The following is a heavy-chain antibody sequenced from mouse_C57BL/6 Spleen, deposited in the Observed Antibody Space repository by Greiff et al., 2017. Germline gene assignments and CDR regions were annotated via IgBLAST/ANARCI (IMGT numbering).Heavy chain of an antibody. CDR1: GFTFSDYG. V-gene: IGHV5-17*01. Sequence: EVKLMESGGGLVKPGGSLKLSCAASGFTFSDYGMHWVRQAPEKGLEWVAYISSGSSTIDYADAGKGRFTISRDNAKNTLCLKMTCLRSEDTAMYYCARDRYYGMDYWGQGTSVTVSS. J-gene: IGHJ4*01. CDR3: ARDRYYGMDY. CDR2: ISSGSSTI.